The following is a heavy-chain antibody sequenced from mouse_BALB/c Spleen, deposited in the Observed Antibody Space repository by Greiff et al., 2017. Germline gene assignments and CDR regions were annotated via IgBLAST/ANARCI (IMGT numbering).Heavy chain of an antibody. D-gene: IGHD1-1*01. J-gene: IGHJ3*01. CDR2: INPSTGYT. V-gene: IGHV1-7*01. CDR3: ASIYGSRD. Sequence: QVQLQQSGAELAKPGASVKMSCKASGYTFTSYWMHWVKQRPGQGLEWIGYINPSTGYTEYNQKFKDKATLTADKSSSTAYMQLSSLTSEDSAVYYCASIYGSRDWGQGTLVTVSA. CDR1: GYTFTSYW.